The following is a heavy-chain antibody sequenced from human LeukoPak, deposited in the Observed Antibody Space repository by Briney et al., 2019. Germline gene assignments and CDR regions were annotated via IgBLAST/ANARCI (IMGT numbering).Heavy chain of an antibody. D-gene: IGHD6-19*01. V-gene: IGHV3-66*01. CDR1: GFTVSSNY. Sequence: GGSLRLSCAASGFTVSSNYMSWVRQAPGKGLEWVSVIYSGGSTYYADSVKGRFTISRDNSKNTLYLQMNSLRAEDTAVYYCARGGQWLVHYFDYWGQGTLVTVSS. CDR2: IYSGGST. CDR3: ARGGQWLVHYFDY. J-gene: IGHJ4*02.